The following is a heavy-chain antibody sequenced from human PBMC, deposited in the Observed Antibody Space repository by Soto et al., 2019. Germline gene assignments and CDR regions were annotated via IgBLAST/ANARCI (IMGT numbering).Heavy chain of an antibody. D-gene: IGHD3-3*01. V-gene: IGHV3-23*01. CDR1: GFTFSSYA. CDR3: ANDLYDFWSGYYSSSSDGQNYFDY. Sequence: GGSLRLSCAASGFTFSSYAMSWVRQAPGKGLEWVSAISGSGGSTYYGDSVKGRFTISRDNSKNKLYLQMNSLRAEDTAVYYCANDLYDFWSGYYSSSSDGQNYFDYWGQGTLVTVSS. J-gene: IGHJ4*02. CDR2: ISGSGGST.